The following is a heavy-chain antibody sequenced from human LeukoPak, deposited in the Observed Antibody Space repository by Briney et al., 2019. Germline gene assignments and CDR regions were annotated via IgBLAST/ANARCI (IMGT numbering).Heavy chain of an antibody. J-gene: IGHJ2*01. Sequence: SVKVSCKASGGTFSSYAISWVRQAPGQGLEWMGGIIPIFGTANYAQKFQGRVTITADESTSTAYMELSSLRSEDTAVYYCARDQVTGLGMDWYFDLWGRGTLVTVSS. CDR2: IIPIFGTA. CDR3: ARDQVTGLGMDWYFDL. V-gene: IGHV1-69*13. D-gene: IGHD7-27*01. CDR1: GGTFSSYA.